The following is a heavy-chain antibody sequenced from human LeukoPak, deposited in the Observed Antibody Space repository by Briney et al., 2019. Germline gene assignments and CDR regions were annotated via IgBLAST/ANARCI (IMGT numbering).Heavy chain of an antibody. D-gene: IGHD2-21*02. CDR1: GGSITTSGHY. Sequence: PSEPLTLTCTVSGGSITTSGHYWGWIRQPPGKGLEWIGEINHSGSTNYNPSLKSRVTISVDTSKNQFSLKLSSVTAADTAVYYCARGGTRDGGHYSDYWGQGTLVTVSS. CDR2: INHSGST. V-gene: IGHV4-39*07. CDR3: ARGGTRDGGHYSDY. J-gene: IGHJ4*02.